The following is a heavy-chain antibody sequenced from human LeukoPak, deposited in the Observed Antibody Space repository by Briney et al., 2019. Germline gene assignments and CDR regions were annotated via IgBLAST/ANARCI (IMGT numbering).Heavy chain of an antibody. CDR2: IYYSGST. Sequence: SETLSLTCTVSGGSISSSSYYWGWIRQPPGKGLEWIGSIYYSGSTYYNPSLKSRVTISVDTSKNQFSLKLSSVTAADTAVYYCARDFRTLWSDYYYGMDVWGQGTTVTVSS. CDR3: ARDFRTLWSDYYYGMDV. D-gene: IGHD3-3*01. J-gene: IGHJ6*02. CDR1: GGSISSSSYY. V-gene: IGHV4-39*07.